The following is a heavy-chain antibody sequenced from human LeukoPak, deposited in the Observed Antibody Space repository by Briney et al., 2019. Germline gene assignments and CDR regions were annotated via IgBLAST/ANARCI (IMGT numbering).Heavy chain of an antibody. CDR3: ARGPRDLYYYDSSGYYPFFDY. V-gene: IGHV3-23*01. D-gene: IGHD3-22*01. J-gene: IGHJ4*02. CDR1: GFTFSSYA. CDR2: ISGSGGST. Sequence: PGGSLRLSCAASGFTFSSYAMSWVRQAPGKGLEWVSAISGSGGSTYYADSVKGRFTISRDNSKNTLYLQMNSLRAEDTAVYYCARGPRDLYYYDSSGYYPFFDYWGQGTLVTVSS.